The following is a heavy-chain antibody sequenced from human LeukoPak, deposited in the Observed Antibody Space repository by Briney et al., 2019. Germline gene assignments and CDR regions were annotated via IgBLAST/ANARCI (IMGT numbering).Heavy chain of an antibody. J-gene: IGHJ4*02. Sequence: SETLSLTCTVSGVSISSYYWSWIRQPPGKGLEWIGYIYYSGSTNYNPSLKSRVTISVDTSKNQFSLKLSSVTAADTAVYYCASLYYDFWSGYYTHFDYWGQGTLVTVSS. D-gene: IGHD3-3*01. V-gene: IGHV4-59*01. CDR3: ASLYYDFWSGYYTHFDY. CDR2: IYYSGST. CDR1: GVSISSYY.